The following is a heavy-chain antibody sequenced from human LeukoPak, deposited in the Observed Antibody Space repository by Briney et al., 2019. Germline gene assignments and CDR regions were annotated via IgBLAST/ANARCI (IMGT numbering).Heavy chain of an antibody. D-gene: IGHD1-1*01. CDR3: ARGIDEEHYYYMDV. J-gene: IGHJ6*03. Sequence: GASVKVSCKASGGTFSSYAISWVRQAPGQGLEWMGGIIPIFGTANYAQKFQGRVTITTDESTSTAYMELSSLRSEDTAVYYCARGIDEEHYYYMDVWGKGTTVTVSS. V-gene: IGHV1-69*05. CDR2: IIPIFGTA. CDR1: GGTFSSYA.